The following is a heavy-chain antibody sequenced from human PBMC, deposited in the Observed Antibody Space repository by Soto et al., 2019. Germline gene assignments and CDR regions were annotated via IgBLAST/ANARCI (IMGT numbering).Heavy chain of an antibody. D-gene: IGHD3-10*01. CDR1: GASISGYY. CDR3: AREVYYGSGSYKDY. V-gene: IGHV4-59*01. CDR2: IYYSGST. J-gene: IGHJ4*02. Sequence: SEPLSLPCAVSGASISGYYWSWVRQRPGKGLEWIGYIYYSGSTNYNPSLKSRVTISVDTSKNQLSLKLSSVTAADTAMYYCAREVYYGSGSYKDYWGQGTLVTVSS.